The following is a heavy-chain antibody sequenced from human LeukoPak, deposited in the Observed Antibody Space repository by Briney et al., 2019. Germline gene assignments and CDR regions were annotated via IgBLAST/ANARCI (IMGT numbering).Heavy chain of an antibody. CDR3: ARGTVTTSMKAFDI. CDR2: IYYSGSP. D-gene: IGHD4-17*01. CDR1: GGTISSYY. J-gene: IGHJ3*02. Sequence: SETPSLTCTVSGGTISSYYWSWIRQPPGKGLEWIGYIYYSGSPNYNPSLKSRVTISVDTSKKQSSLKLSPVTAADTAVYSCARGTVTTSMKAFDIWGQGTMVTVSS. V-gene: IGHV4-59*08.